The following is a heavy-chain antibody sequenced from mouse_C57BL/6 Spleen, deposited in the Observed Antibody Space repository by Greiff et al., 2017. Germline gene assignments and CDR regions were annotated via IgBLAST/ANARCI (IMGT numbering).Heavy chain of an antibody. CDR1: GYAFSSSW. Sequence: QVQLKQSGPELVKPGASVKISCKASGYAFSSSWMNWVKQRPGKGLEWIGRIYPGDGDTNYNGKFKGRATLTADKSSSPAYMQLSSLTSEDAAVYVCARKATDFGYWGQGTTLTVSS. D-gene: IGHD3-2*02. CDR2: IYPGDGDT. J-gene: IGHJ2*01. V-gene: IGHV1-82*01. CDR3: ARKATDFGY.